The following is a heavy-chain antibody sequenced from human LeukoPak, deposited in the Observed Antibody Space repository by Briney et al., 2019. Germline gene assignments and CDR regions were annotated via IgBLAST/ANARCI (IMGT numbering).Heavy chain of an antibody. CDR1: SGSINGYY. CDR2: VSSSGTT. J-gene: IGHJ4*02. V-gene: IGHV4-4*07. Sequence: SETLSLTCIVSSGSINGYYWNWIRQSADKELEWIGRVSSSGTTNYKPSLKRRVTMSVDSSKDQFSLRLSSVTAADTAVYYCARDRGIAQGRVRHPFFDYWGQGSLVRVSS. D-gene: IGHD2-15*01. CDR3: ARDRGIAQGRVRHPFFDY.